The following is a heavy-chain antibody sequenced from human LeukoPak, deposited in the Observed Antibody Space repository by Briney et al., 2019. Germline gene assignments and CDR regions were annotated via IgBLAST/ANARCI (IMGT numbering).Heavy chain of an antibody. CDR3: ARGKYYYDSSGYYYGDLLYYFDY. CDR1: GFTFSSYG. V-gene: IGHV3-33*01. Sequence: SGGSLRLSCAASGFTFSSYGMHWVRQAPGKGLEWVAVIWYDGSNKYYADSVKGRFTISRDSSKNTLYVQMNSLRAEDTAVYYCARGKYYYDSSGYYYGDLLYYFDYWGQGTLVTVSS. J-gene: IGHJ4*02. D-gene: IGHD3-22*01. CDR2: IWYDGSNK.